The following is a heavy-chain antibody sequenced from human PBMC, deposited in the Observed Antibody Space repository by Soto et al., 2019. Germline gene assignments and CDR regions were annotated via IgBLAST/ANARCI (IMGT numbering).Heavy chain of an antibody. Sequence: SETLSLTCTVSGGSISSGGYYWSWIRQHPGKGLEWIGYIYYSGSTYYNPSLKSRVTISVDTSKNQFSLKLSSVTAADTAVYYCARGPITIFGVVTYYMDVWGKGTTVTVSS. CDR3: ARGPITIFGVVTYYMDV. V-gene: IGHV4-31*03. CDR1: GGSISSGGYY. D-gene: IGHD3-3*01. CDR2: IYYSGST. J-gene: IGHJ6*03.